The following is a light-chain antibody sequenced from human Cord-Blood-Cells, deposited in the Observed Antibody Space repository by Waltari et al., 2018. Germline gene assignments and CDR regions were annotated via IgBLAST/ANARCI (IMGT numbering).Light chain of an antibody. J-gene: IGKJ4*01. V-gene: IGKV1-39*01. Sequence: DLQLTQSPSSLSASVGDRVTITCRASQSIRSYLNWYQQKPGKAPKLLIYAAFSLQSGVPSRFGGSGSGTDFTLTISSLQPEDFATYYCQQSYSTLLTFGGGTKVEIK. CDR2: AAF. CDR3: QQSYSTLLT. CDR1: QSIRSY.